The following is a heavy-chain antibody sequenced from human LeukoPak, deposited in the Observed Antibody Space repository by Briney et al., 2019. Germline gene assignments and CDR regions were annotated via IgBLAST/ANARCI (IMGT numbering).Heavy chain of an antibody. Sequence: SETLSLTCTVSGGSISSYYWSWIRQPPGKGLEWIGYIYYSGSTHYNPSLKSRVTISVDTSKNQFSLKLSSVTAADTAVYYCARHGGQNWFDPWGQGTLVTVSS. J-gene: IGHJ5*02. CDR1: GGSISSYY. D-gene: IGHD6-25*01. V-gene: IGHV4-59*08. CDR3: ARHGGQNWFDP. CDR2: IYYSGST.